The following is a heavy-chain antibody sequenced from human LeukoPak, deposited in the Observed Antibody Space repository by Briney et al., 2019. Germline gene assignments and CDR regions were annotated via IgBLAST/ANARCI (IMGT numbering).Heavy chain of an antibody. CDR2: IGLGSTTI. CDR3: ARDLGRGYCSGGSCYYFDY. Sequence: PGGSLRLSCVASGFSFSDYYMSWIRQAPGKGLAWVSYIGLGSTTIYYADSVKGRFTISRDNSKNTLYLQMNSLRAEDTAVYYCARDLGRGYCSGGSCYYFDYWGQGTLVTVSS. J-gene: IGHJ4*02. D-gene: IGHD2-15*01. CDR1: GFSFSDYY. V-gene: IGHV3-11*04.